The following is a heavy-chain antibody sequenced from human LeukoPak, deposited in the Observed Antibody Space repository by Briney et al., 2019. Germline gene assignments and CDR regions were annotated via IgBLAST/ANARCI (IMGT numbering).Heavy chain of an antibody. CDR2: IYTGGSI. J-gene: IGHJ6*02. Sequence: GGSLRLSCAASGFTVNSNYMSWVRQAPGKGLEWVSLIYTGGSIYYADSVKGRFTISRDNSKNTLYLQMNSLRPEDTAVYYCARGFGKVAANVFGGYTMDVWGQGTTVTVSS. CDR3: ARGFGKVAANVFGGYTMDV. D-gene: IGHD6-6*01. CDR1: GFTVNSNY. V-gene: IGHV3-66*02.